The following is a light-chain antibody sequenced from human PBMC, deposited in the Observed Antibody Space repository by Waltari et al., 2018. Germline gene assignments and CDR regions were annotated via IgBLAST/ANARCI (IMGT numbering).Light chain of an antibody. Sequence: QSALTQPASVSGSPGQSITISCSGTDSDVGAYDFVSWYQQHPGQSPNLIISEVSNRPAGISNRFSAPKSGNTSSLTISGLQAEDEADYYCSSYTTSSAPGVFGTGTRVTVL. J-gene: IGLJ1*01. CDR2: EVS. CDR1: DSDVGAYDF. V-gene: IGLV2-14*01. CDR3: SSYTTSSAPGV.